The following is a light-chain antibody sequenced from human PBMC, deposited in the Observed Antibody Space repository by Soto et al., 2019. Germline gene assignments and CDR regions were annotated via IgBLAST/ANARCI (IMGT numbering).Light chain of an antibody. V-gene: IGKV3-11*01. CDR2: DAT. J-gene: IGKJ4*01. CDR1: QSVSSL. Sequence: EIVLTQSPATLSLSPGERATLSCRASQSVSSLLAWFQQKPGQTPRLLIYDATNRAAGIPARFSGSGSGTDFTLTISSLEPEDFAVYYCQLCNGWPLTFGGGTKVEIK. CDR3: QLCNGWPLT.